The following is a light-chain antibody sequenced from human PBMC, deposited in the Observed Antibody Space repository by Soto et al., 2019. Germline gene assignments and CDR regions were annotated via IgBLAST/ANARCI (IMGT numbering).Light chain of an antibody. Sequence: QSVLTQPASVSGSPGQSITISCPGTSSDDGGYDYVSWYQLHPGKAPKLMVFEVSNRPAGVSYRFSGSKSGNTASLPISGLQAEDKPDYLSSSYSIRTAYLFGTGTKVTVL. CDR2: EVS. V-gene: IGLV2-14*01. J-gene: IGLJ1*01. CDR3: SSYSIRTAYL. CDR1: SSDDGGYDY.